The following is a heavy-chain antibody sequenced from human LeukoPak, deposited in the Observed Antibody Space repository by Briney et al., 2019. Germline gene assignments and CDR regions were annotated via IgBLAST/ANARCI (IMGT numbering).Heavy chain of an antibody. CDR1: GGTFSSYA. Sequence: ASVKVSCKASGGTFSSYAISWVRQAPGQGLEWMGRIIPILSIANYAQKFQGRVTITADKSTSTAYMELSSLRSEDTAVYYCARDHETGIPFDYWGQGTLVTVSS. CDR3: ARDHETGIPFDY. D-gene: IGHD1-1*01. J-gene: IGHJ4*02. V-gene: IGHV1-69*04. CDR2: IIPILSIA.